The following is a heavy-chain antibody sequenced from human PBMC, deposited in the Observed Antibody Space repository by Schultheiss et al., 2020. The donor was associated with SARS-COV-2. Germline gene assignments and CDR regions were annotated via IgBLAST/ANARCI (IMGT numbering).Heavy chain of an antibody. CDR2: IYTSGST. CDR1: GGSISSYY. V-gene: IGHV4-4*07. CDR3: ARGTTGGDYYDSSGHDY. D-gene: IGHD3-22*01. Sequence: SETLSLTCTVSGGSISSYYWSWIRQPPGKGLEWIGRIYTSGSTNYNPSLKSRVTISVDTSKNQFSLKLSSVTAADTAVYYCARGTTGGDYYDSSGHDYWGQGTLVTVSS. J-gene: IGHJ4*02.